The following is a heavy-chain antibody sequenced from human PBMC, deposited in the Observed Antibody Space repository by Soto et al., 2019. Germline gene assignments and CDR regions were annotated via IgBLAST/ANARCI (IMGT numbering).Heavy chain of an antibody. V-gene: IGHV3-21*01. Sequence: XEFLRLSCAASGFTFSSYCMNWVRPAPGKGLEWVSSISSSSTYIYYADSMKGRFTISRDNAKNSLYLQMSSLRAEDTAVYYCARDINDAAAQGNWLDPWGQGTLVTVSS. D-gene: IGHD6-6*01. CDR1: GFTFSSYC. CDR3: ARDINDAAAQGNWLDP. CDR2: ISSSSTYI. J-gene: IGHJ5*02.